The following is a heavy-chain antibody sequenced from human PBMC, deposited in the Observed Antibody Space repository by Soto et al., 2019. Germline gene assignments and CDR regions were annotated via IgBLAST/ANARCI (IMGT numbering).Heavy chain of an antibody. CDR3: TTDLIAAAGTDDYYYYYGMDV. D-gene: IGHD6-13*01. CDR2: IKSKTDGGTT. CDR1: GFTFSNAW. V-gene: IGHV3-15*01. Sequence: GGSLRLSCAASGFTFSNAWMSWVRQAPGKGLEWVGRIKSKTDGGTTDYAAPVKGRFTISRDDSKNTLYLQMNSLKTEDTAVYYCTTDLIAAAGTDDYYYYYGMDVWGQGTTVTVSS. J-gene: IGHJ6*02.